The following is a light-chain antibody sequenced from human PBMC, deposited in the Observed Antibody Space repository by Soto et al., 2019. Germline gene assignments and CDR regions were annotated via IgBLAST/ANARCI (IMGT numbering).Light chain of an antibody. CDR3: QQRYKWPPIT. Sequence: IVLTQSPATLSLSPGERATLSCRASESVIKYLAWYQQKPGQAPRLLIYDGSNRATGIPARFSGSGSGSDFTLTISSLEPEDFAVYYCQQRYKWPPITFGQGTRLEIK. CDR1: ESVIKY. J-gene: IGKJ5*01. CDR2: DGS. V-gene: IGKV3-11*01.